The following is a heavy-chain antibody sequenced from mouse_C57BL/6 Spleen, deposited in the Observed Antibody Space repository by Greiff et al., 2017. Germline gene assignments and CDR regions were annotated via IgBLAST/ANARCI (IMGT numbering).Heavy chain of an antibody. CDR1: GYTFTSYW. D-gene: IGHD1-1*01. V-gene: IGHV1-50*01. CDR2: IDPSDSYT. CDR3: ARRNYHWYFDV. J-gene: IGHJ1*03. Sequence: QVQLKQPGAELVKPGASVKLSCKASGYTFTSYWMQWVKQRPGQGLEWIGEIDPSDSYTNYNQKFKGKATLTVDTSSSTAYMQLSSLTSEDSAVYYCARRNYHWYFDVWGTGTTVTVSS.